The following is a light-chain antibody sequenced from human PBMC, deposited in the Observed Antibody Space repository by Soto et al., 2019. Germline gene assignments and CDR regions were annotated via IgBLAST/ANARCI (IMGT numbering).Light chain of an antibody. CDR1: QSISSW. CDR2: DAS. Sequence: DIQMTQSPSTLSASVGDRFTITCRASQSISSWLAWYQQKPGKAPKLLIYDASSLESGVPSRFSGSGSGTEFTLTISSLQPDDFATYYCQQYNSYSPEYTFGQGTKLEIK. V-gene: IGKV1-5*01. J-gene: IGKJ2*01. CDR3: QQYNSYSPEYT.